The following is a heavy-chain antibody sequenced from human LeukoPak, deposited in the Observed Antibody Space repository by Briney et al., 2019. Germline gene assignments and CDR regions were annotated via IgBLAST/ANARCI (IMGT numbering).Heavy chain of an antibody. V-gene: IGHV4-39*07. D-gene: IGHD4-17*01. CDR2: IYYSGNT. CDR3: ARVNYGDYVGGMDV. J-gene: IGHJ6*02. Sequence: PSETLSLTCTVSGGSISSSSYYWGWVRQPPGKGLEWIGSIYYSGNTYYNPSLKSRVTISVDTSKNQFSLKLSSVTAADTAVYYCARVNYGDYVGGMDVWGQGTTVTVSS. CDR1: GGSISSSSYY.